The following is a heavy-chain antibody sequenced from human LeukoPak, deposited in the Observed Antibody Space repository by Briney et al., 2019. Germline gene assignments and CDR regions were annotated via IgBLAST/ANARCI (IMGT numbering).Heavy chain of an antibody. V-gene: IGHV1-46*01. J-gene: IGHJ4*02. CDR1: GIIFSTYY. D-gene: IGHD4-23*01. CDR2: INPSGGST. Sequence: ASVKVSCKASGIIFSTYYIHWVRQAPGQGLEWMGIINPSGGSTIYAQKFQGRVTMTRDMSTSTVYMELSSLRSEDTAVYYCARGPTTTTVVTPTPIPPELWGQGTLVTVSS. CDR3: ARGPTTTTVVTPTPIPPEL.